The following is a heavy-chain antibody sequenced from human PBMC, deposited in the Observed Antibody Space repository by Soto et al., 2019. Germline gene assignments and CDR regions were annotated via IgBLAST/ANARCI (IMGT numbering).Heavy chain of an antibody. Sequence: QVHLVQSGAEVKKPGASVKVSCKASGYTFTDYYIHWVRQAPGQGLEWMGGINPYSGGTNYAQRFQGWVTMTRDTSISTAYMELSRLTSDDTAVYYCARTQYQYTMDVWGQGTTVTVSS. CDR2: INPYSGGT. CDR3: ARTQYQYTMDV. CDR1: GYTFTDYY. V-gene: IGHV1-2*04. D-gene: IGHD2-2*01. J-gene: IGHJ6*02.